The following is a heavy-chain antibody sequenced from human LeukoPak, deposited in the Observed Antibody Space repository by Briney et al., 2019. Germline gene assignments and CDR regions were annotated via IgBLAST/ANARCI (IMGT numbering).Heavy chain of an antibody. CDR1: GFTFSSYS. D-gene: IGHD5-18*01. Sequence: GGSLRLSCAASGFTFSSYSMNWVRQAPGKGLEWVSYISSSTIYYADSVKGRFTISRDNAKNSLYLQMNSLRAEDTAVYYCARVGGYSYGSDYWGQGTLVTVSS. CDR2: ISSSTI. V-gene: IGHV3-48*01. J-gene: IGHJ4*02. CDR3: ARVGGYSYGSDY.